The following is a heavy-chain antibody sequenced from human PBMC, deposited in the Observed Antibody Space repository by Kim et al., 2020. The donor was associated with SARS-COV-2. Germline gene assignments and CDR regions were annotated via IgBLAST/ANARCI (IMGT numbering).Heavy chain of an antibody. J-gene: IGHJ6*02. D-gene: IGHD6-13*01. CDR2: IYTSGST. CDR3: ARGSQQLARHYYYGMDV. V-gene: IGHV4-4*07. Sequence: SETLSLTCTVSGGSISSYYWSWIRQPAGKGLEWIGRIYTSGSTNYNPSLKSRVTMSVDTSKNQFSLKLSSVTAADTAVYYCARGSQQLARHYYYGMDVWGQGTTVTVSS. CDR1: GGSISSYY.